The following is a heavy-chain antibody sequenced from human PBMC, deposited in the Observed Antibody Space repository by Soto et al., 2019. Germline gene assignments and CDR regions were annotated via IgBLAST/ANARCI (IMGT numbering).Heavy chain of an antibody. D-gene: IGHD1-26*01. Sequence: GGSLRLSCAASGFTFSSYGIHWVRQAPGKGLEWVGIIWYDGSNKYYADSVKGRFTISRDSSKNTVYLQMDSLRVEDTAVYYCALGVGATEFDYWGQGTLVTVSS. CDR1: GFTFSSYG. CDR3: ALGVGATEFDY. V-gene: IGHV3-33*01. J-gene: IGHJ4*02. CDR2: IWYDGSNK.